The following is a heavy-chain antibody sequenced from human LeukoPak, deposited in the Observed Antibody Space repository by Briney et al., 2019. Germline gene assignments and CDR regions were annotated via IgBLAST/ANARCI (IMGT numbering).Heavy chain of an antibody. D-gene: IGHD6-19*01. V-gene: IGHV1-3*01. CDR3: ARVGTVAGSLGYYYGMDV. CDR2: INAGNGNT. J-gene: IGHJ6*02. CDR1: GYTFTSHV. Sequence: GASVKVSCKASGYTFTSHVIHWVRQAPGQRLEWMGWINAGNGNTKYSQKFQGRVTITRDTSASTAYMELSSLRSEDTAVYYCARVGTVAGSLGYYYGMDVWGQGTTVTVSS.